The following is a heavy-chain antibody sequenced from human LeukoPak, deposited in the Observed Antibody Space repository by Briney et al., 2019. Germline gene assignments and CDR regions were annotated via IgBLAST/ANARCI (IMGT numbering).Heavy chain of an antibody. CDR1: GGSMSSYY. CDR3: ARALSIAVAWDY. Sequence: PSETLSLTCTVSGGSMSSYYWSWIRQHPGKGLEWIGYIYNSGSTYYNPSLKSRVTISVDTSKNQFSLKLSSVTAADTAVYYCARALSIAVAWDYWGQGTLVSVSS. CDR2: IYNSGST. V-gene: IGHV4-59*06. D-gene: IGHD6-19*01. J-gene: IGHJ4*02.